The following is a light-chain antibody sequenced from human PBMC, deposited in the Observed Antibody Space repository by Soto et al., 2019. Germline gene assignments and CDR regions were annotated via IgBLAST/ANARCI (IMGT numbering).Light chain of an antibody. Sequence: QSVLTQPPSASGTPGKGATTSCLGSGPNIGSNTVNWYQQLPGTAPKLLIYSNNQRPSGVPDRFSGSKSGTSASLAISGLQSEDEADYYCAAWDDSLNGYVFGTGTKLTVL. CDR2: SNN. J-gene: IGLJ1*01. CDR1: GPNIGSNT. V-gene: IGLV1-44*01. CDR3: AAWDDSLNGYV.